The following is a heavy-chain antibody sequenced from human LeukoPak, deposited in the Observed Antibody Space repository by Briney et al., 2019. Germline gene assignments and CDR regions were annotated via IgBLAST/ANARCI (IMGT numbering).Heavy chain of an antibody. CDR1: GYTFTSYY. D-gene: IGHD3-10*01. J-gene: IGHJ6*02. CDR2: NFFHDGTT. CDR3: ARDSGNYHYDMDV. Sequence: ASVKVSCKASGYTFTSYYMHWVRQAPGQGLEWMGINFFHDGTTSNTQKFPGRLTMTRDTSTSTVYMELSSLRSEDTAVYYCARDSGNYHYDMDVWGQGTTVIVPS. V-gene: IGHV1-46*01.